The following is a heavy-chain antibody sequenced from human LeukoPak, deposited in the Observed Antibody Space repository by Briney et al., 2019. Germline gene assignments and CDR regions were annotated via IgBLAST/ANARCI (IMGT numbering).Heavy chain of an antibody. CDR1: GGTFSSYA. J-gene: IGHJ4*02. Sequence: ASVKVSCKASGGTFSSYAISWVRQAPGQGLEWMGWISAYNGNTNYAQKLQGRVTMTTDTSTSTAYMELRSLRSDDTAAYYCARHIAAAGMVWGQGTLVTVSS. CDR2: ISAYNGNT. V-gene: IGHV1-18*01. CDR3: ARHIAAAGMV. D-gene: IGHD6-13*01.